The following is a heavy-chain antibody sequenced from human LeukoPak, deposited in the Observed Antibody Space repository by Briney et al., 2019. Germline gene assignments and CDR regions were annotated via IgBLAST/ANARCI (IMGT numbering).Heavy chain of an antibody. CDR3: AKGTTGAGVFDL. D-gene: IGHD6-19*01. J-gene: IGHJ4*02. CDR2: ISGGGDYT. V-gene: IGHV3-23*01. CDR1: GITFSSYA. Sequence: GGSLRLSCAASGITFSSYALSWVRQAPGKGLEWVSGISGGGDYTYYADSVKGRFTISRDNSKNTLYLQMNSLRAGDTAKYYCAKGTTGAGVFDLLGQGTLVTGSS.